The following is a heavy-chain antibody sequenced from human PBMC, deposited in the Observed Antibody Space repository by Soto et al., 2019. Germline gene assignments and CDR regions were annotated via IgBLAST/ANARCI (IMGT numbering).Heavy chain of an antibody. CDR3: AREGARQSFDY. Sequence: GGSLRLSCAASGFPFSSYAMHWVRQAPGKGLEWVAVISYDGSNKYYADSVKGRFTISRDNSKNTLYLQMNSLRAEDTAVYYCAREGARQSFDYWGQGTLVTVSS. CDR1: GFPFSSYA. CDR2: ISYDGSNK. V-gene: IGHV3-30-3*01. J-gene: IGHJ4*02. D-gene: IGHD6-6*01.